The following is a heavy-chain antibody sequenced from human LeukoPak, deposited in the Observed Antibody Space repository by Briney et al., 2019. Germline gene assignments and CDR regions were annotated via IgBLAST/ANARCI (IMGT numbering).Heavy chain of an antibody. V-gene: IGHV3-23*01. CDR2: ISGSGAYT. CDR3: AKYFASGSYYKLPH. Sequence: GGSLRLSCAASGFTFSSYAMSWVRQAPGKGLEWVSTISGSGAYTYYADSVKGRFTISRDNSKNTLYLQMNSLRAEDTAVHYCAKYFASGSYYKLPHWGQGTLVTVSS. D-gene: IGHD3-10*01. J-gene: IGHJ1*01. CDR1: GFTFSSYA.